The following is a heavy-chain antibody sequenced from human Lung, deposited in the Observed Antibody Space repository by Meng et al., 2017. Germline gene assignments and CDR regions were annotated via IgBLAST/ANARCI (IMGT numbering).Heavy chain of an antibody. J-gene: IGHJ4*02. Sequence: EVHLVESGGDLVKPGGCLRLSCAASGFYFNNAWMSWVRQAPGKGLEWVGRIKSNTDGGTAEYAAPVTGRFTISRDDSKSTLYLQMSGLRIDDTGVYYCTWDDKAVSDYWGQGTLVTVSS. D-gene: IGHD1-26*01. CDR1: GFYFNNAW. V-gene: IGHV3-15*01. CDR2: IKSNTDGGTA. CDR3: TWDDKAVSDY.